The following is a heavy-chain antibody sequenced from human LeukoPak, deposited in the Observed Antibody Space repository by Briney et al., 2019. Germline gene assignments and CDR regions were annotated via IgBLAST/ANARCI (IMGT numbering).Heavy chain of an antibody. V-gene: IGHV3-74*01. J-gene: IGHJ4*02. CDR1: GFTFSDHY. CDR2: MNGEGTTI. CDR3: ATARNFRFEY. D-gene: IGHD1-7*01. Sequence: GGSLRLSCAASGFTFSDHYMDWVRQAPGKGLMWVSRMNGEGTTIDYADSVKGRFTVSRDYAKNTLFLQMNNLRTEDTALYFCATARNFRFEYWGQGSLVIVSA.